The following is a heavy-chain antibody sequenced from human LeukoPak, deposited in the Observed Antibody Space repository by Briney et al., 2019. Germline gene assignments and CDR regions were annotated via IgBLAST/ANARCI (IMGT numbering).Heavy chain of an antibody. CDR2: INPSGGST. CDR3: ARGTVATSHYYYYYGMDV. V-gene: IGHV1-46*01. J-gene: IGHJ6*02. CDR1: GYTFTSYY. D-gene: IGHD5-12*01. Sequence: ASVKVSCKASGYTFTSYYMHWVRPAPGQGLEWMGIINPSGGSTSYAQKFQGRVTMTRDTSTSTVYMELSSLRSEDTAVYYCARGTVATSHYYYYYGMDVWGQGTTVTVSS.